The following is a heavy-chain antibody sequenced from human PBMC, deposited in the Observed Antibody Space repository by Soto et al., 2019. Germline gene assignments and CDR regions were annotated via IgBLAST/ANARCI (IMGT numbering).Heavy chain of an antibody. Sequence: QLQLQESGSGLVKPSQTLSLTCAVSGGSIDSGGYSWNWIRQPPGKGLEWIGYIYHTGAAHYNASREGRVSLSVDMSKNQFSLQMTSVTAADTAVYYCVRASYILPFDPWGQGIFVTVSS. J-gene: IGHJ5*02. V-gene: IGHV4-30-2*01. CDR2: IYHTGAA. CDR1: GGSIDSGGYS. D-gene: IGHD2-21*01. CDR3: VRASYILPFDP.